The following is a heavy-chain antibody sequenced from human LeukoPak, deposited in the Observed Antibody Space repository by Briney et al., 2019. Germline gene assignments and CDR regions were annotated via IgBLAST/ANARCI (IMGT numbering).Heavy chain of an antibody. D-gene: IGHD3-22*01. J-gene: IGHJ3*02. Sequence: GGSLRLSCAAPGFTFSSYAMSWVRQAPGKGLEWVSAISGSGGSTYYGDSVKGRFTISRDNSKNPLYLQMNSLRAEDTAVYYCAKDRAPSAYDSSGVDAFDIWGQGTMVTVSS. CDR1: GFTFSSYA. V-gene: IGHV3-23*01. CDR2: ISGSGGST. CDR3: AKDRAPSAYDSSGVDAFDI.